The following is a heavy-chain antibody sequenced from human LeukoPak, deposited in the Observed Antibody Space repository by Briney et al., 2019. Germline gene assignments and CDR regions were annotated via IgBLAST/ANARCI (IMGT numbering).Heavy chain of an antibody. V-gene: IGHV6-1*01. CDR3: ARDRYMDYGYPYFES. CDR2: TYYRSKWYK. D-gene: IGHD4-17*01. Sequence: SQTHSLTCAISGDCVSSNMPAWNWIRQSPSRGLEFLGRTYYRSKWYKDYAVSVKSRITLNPDTSKNQFSLQLNSVTPEDTAVYYCARDRYMDYGYPYFESCVQETHLTVSS. J-gene: IGHJ4*02. CDR1: GDCVSSNMPA.